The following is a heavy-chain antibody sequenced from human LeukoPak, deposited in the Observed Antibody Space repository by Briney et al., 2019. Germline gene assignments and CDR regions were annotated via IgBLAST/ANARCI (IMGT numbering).Heavy chain of an antibody. J-gene: IGHJ5*02. D-gene: IGHD2-2*01. Sequence: SETLSLTCTVSGGFISSYYWSWIRQPAGKGLEWIGRIYTSGSTNYNPSLKSRVTMSVDTSKNQFSLKLSSVTAADTAVYYCARVDCSSTSCYGYWFDPWGQGTLVTVSS. V-gene: IGHV4-4*07. CDR3: ARVDCSSTSCYGYWFDP. CDR2: IYTSGST. CDR1: GGFISSYY.